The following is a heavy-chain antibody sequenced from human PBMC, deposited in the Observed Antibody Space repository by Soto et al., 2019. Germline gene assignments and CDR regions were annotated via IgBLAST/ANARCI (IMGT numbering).Heavy chain of an antibody. CDR2: IYYSGST. J-gene: IGHJ3*02. CDR1: GGSISSYY. Sequence: SETLSLTCTVSGGSISSYYWSWIRQPPGKGLEWIGYIYYSGSTNYNPSLKSRVTISVDTSKNQFSLKLSSVTAADTAVYYCARKIEYYYDSSGYYYAFDIWCQGTMVT. V-gene: IGHV4-59*01. CDR3: ARKIEYYYDSSGYYYAFDI. D-gene: IGHD3-22*01.